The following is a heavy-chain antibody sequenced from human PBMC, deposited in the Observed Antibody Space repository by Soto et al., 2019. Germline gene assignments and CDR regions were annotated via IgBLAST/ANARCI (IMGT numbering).Heavy chain of an antibody. Sequence: SETLSLTCAVYGGSFSGYYWSWIRQPPGKGLEWIGEINHSGSTNYNPSLKSRVTISVDTSKNQFSLKLSSVTAADTAVYYCARGMTLAGSGSYYNDYWGQGTLVTVSS. J-gene: IGHJ4*02. CDR1: GGSFSGYY. D-gene: IGHD3-10*01. CDR2: INHSGST. CDR3: ARGMTLAGSGSYYNDY. V-gene: IGHV4-34*01.